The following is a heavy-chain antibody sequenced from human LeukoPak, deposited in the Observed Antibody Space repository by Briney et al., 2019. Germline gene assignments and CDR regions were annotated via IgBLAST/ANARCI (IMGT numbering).Heavy chain of an antibody. D-gene: IGHD6-19*01. V-gene: IGHV3-23*01. CDR1: GFTFSSYA. CDR2: ISGSTAGT. Sequence: GGSLRLSCAASGFTFSSYAMSWVRQAPGKGLDWVSTISGSTAGTYYADSVKGRFTISRDNAKNSLYLQINSLRAEDTAVYYCARDRLDNWGQGTLVAVSS. J-gene: IGHJ4*02. CDR3: ARDRLDN.